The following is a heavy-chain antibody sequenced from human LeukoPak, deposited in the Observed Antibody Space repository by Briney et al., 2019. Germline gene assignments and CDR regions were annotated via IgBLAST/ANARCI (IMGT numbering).Heavy chain of an antibody. CDR2: MNPNSGNT. Sequence: ASVKVSCKASGYTFTSYDINWVRQATGQGLEWMGWMNPNSGNTGYAQKLQGRVTMTTDTSTSTAYMELRSLRSDDTAVYYCARGGVVVPAPRASWFDPWGQGTLVTVSS. D-gene: IGHD2-2*01. CDR3: ARGGVVVPAPRASWFDP. V-gene: IGHV1-8*01. J-gene: IGHJ5*02. CDR1: GYTFTSYD.